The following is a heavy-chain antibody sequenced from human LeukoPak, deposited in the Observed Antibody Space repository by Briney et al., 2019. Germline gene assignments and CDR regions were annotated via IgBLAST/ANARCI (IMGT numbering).Heavy chain of an antibody. V-gene: IGHV3-30*18. J-gene: IGHJ4*02. CDR1: GFTFSSYG. D-gene: IGHD2-2*02. CDR3: AKGRAAIPDY. CDR2: ISYDGSNK. Sequence: KSGGSLRLSCAASGFTFSSYGMDWVRQAPGKGLEWVAVISYDGSNKYYADSVKGRFTISRDNSKNTLYLQMNSLRAEDTAVYYCAKGRAAIPDYWGQGTLVTVSS.